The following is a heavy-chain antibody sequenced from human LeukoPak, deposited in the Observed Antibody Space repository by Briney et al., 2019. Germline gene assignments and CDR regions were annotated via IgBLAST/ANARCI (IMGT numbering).Heavy chain of an antibody. CDR1: GFTFSSYS. D-gene: IGHD2-2*02. Sequence: GGSLRLSCAASGFTFSSYSMNWVRQAPGKGLEWVSYISSNSSTIYYADSVKGRFTISRDNAKNSLYLQMNSLRAEDTAVYYCAVYCSSTSCYRRGDYWGQGTLVTVSS. V-gene: IGHV3-48*01. J-gene: IGHJ4*02. CDR3: AVYCSSTSCYRRGDY. CDR2: ISSNSSTI.